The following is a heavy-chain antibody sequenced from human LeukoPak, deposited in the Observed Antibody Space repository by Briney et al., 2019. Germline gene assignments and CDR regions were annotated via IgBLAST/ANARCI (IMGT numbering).Heavy chain of an antibody. CDR1: GLSFGAHA. CDR2: ISPDGSTT. J-gene: IGHJ4*02. D-gene: IGHD3-3*01. V-gene: IGHV3-74*01. Sequence: GGSLRLSCAASGLSFGAHAMHWVRHAPGKGLVWVSRISPDGSTTGHADSVKGRFTTSRDNAKNTLFLQMNSLRAEDTAVYYCTRDFDFSSAIWGQGTLVTVSS. CDR3: TRDFDFSSAI.